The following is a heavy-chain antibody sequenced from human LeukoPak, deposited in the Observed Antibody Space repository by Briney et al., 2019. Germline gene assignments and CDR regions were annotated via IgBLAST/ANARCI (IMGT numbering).Heavy chain of an antibody. CDR2: IYSGGST. Sequence: GGSLRLSCAASGFTVSSNYMSWVRQAPGRGVEWVSVIYSGGSTYYADSVKGRFTISRDNSKNTLYLQMNSLRAEDTAVYYCARSVSSSWISYFDYWGQGTLVTVSS. V-gene: IGHV3-53*01. D-gene: IGHD6-13*01. CDR3: ARSVSSSWISYFDY. J-gene: IGHJ4*02. CDR1: GFTVSSNY.